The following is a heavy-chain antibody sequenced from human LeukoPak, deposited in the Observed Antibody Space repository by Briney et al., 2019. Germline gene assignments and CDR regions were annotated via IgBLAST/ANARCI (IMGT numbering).Heavy chain of an antibody. CDR1: GGSISSSSYY. CDR3: AREVAGGYSSSHSYDAFDI. CDR2: IYYSGST. J-gene: IGHJ3*02. Sequence: SETLSLTCTVSGGSISSSSYYWGWIRQPPGKGLEWIGYIYYSGSTNYNPSLKSRVTISVDTSKNQFSLKLSSVTAADTAVYYCAREVAGGYSSSHSYDAFDIWGQGTMVTVSS. V-gene: IGHV4-61*01. D-gene: IGHD6-13*01.